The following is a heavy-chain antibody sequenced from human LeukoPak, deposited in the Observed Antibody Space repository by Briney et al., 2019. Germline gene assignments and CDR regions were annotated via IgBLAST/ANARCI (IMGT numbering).Heavy chain of an antibody. Sequence: SETLSLTCTVSGGSISSYYWSWIRQPAGKGLEWIGRIYTSVSTNYHPSLKSGVTMSVDTSKNQFSLKLSSVTAADTAVYYCARDLWSSASHYYYYYMDVWGKGTTVTVSS. J-gene: IGHJ6*03. CDR2: IYTSVST. CDR1: GGSISSYY. CDR3: ARDLWSSASHYYYYYMDV. V-gene: IGHV4-4*07. D-gene: IGHD3-10*01.